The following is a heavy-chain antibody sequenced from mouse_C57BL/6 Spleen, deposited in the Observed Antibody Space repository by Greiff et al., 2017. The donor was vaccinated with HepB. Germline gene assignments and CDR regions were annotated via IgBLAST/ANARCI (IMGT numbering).Heavy chain of an antibody. D-gene: IGHD2-4*01. CDR1: GYTFTGYW. V-gene: IGHV1-9*01. Sequence: VLLQQSGAELMKPGASVKLSCAATGYTFTGYWIAWVQQRPGHGLEWVGTILHGSGSTNYTDKLKGKVTFTADTASNTAYLQLSSLTTEDSAMYYCARSGIYYDYGAGVADWGQGILVT. J-gene: IGHJ3*01. CDR3: ARSGIYYDYGAGVAD. CDR2: ILHGSGST.